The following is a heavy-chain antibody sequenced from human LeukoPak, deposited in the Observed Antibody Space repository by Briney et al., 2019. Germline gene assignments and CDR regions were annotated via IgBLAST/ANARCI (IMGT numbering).Heavy chain of an antibody. D-gene: IGHD2-8*01. J-gene: IGHJ4*02. CDR3: ARAKRGLTDY. Sequence: GGSLRLSCAASGFTFSNYAMHWVRQAPGKGLEWVAVISFDGTNKYYANSVQGRFTISRDNSKNTLYLQMNSLRAEDTAVYYCARAKRGLTDYWGQGTLVTVSS. V-gene: IGHV3-30-3*01. CDR1: GFTFSNYA. CDR2: ISFDGTNK.